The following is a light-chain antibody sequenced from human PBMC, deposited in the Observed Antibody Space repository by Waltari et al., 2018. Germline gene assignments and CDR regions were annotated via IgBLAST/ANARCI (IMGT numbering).Light chain of an antibody. V-gene: IGKV1-27*01. Sequence: DIQMTQSPSSLSASVGDRVTITCRASQDIVNFLAWYQQTPGRVPKLLIYAASTTQLGVPSRFRGSGSGTDFTLTISSLQAEDVATYYCQKYNSAPPTFGQGTKVEIK. CDR3: QKYNSAPPT. CDR1: QDIVNF. CDR2: AAS. J-gene: IGKJ2*01.